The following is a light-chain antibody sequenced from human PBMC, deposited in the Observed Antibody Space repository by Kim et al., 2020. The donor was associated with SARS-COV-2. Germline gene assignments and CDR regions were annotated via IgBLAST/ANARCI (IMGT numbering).Light chain of an antibody. CDR3: SAWYSSLNAWV. CDR2: RNN. Sequence: QTATLTCTGNNNNVGNQGAAWLQQHQGHPPKLLSYRNNNRPSGISERFSASRSGDTASLTITGLQPEDETDYYCSAWYSSLNAWVFGGGTQLTVL. CDR1: NNNVGNQG. V-gene: IGLV10-54*04. J-gene: IGLJ3*02.